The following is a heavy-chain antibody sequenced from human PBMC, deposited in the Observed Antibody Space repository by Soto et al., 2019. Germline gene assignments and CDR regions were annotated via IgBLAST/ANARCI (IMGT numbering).Heavy chain of an antibody. Sequence: HPGGSLRLSCAASGFTFRSYEMNWVRQAPGKGLEWVSYISSSGSMIYYADSVKGRFTISRDNAKKSLYLQMNSLGAEDTAVYYCARDVGSGSYPYYYYGMDVWGQGTTVTVSS. CDR1: GFTFRSYE. V-gene: IGHV3-48*03. J-gene: IGHJ6*02. CDR2: ISSSGSMI. CDR3: ARDVGSGSYPYYYYGMDV. D-gene: IGHD1-26*01.